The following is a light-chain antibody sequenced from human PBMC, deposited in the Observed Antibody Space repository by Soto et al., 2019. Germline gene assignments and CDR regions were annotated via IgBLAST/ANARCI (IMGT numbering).Light chain of an antibody. J-gene: IGLJ2*01. CDR3: CSYAGSYTYVV. CDR2: DVS. V-gene: IGLV2-11*01. Sequence: LTQPRSVSGSPGQSVTISCTGTSSDVGGYNFVSWYQQRPGKAPKLMIYDVSKRPSGVPDRFSGSKSGNTASLTISGLQAEDEADYYCCSYAGSYTYVVFGGGTKLTVL. CDR1: SSDVGGYNF.